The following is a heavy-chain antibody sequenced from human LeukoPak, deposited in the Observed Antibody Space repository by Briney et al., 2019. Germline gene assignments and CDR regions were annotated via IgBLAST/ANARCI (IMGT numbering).Heavy chain of an antibody. CDR2: ITGSGDGT. D-gene: IGHD6-6*01. J-gene: IGHJ4*02. CDR3: AKGSRSSRPYYFDH. CDR1: GFTFSSYA. V-gene: IGHV3-23*01. Sequence: SGGSLRLSCAASGFTFSSYAMSWVRQVPGKVPEWGAAITGSGDGTYYADSVKGRFTISRDNSKTTLYLQVNGLRAEDTAIYYCAKGSRSSRPYYFDHWGQGTLVTASS.